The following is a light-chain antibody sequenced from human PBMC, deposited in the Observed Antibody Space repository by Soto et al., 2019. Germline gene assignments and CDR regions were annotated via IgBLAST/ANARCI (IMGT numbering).Light chain of an antibody. V-gene: IGKV1-13*02. CDR3: QQFNSYPHGLT. Sequence: AIQLTQSPSSLSASVGDRVTITCQASQGISSALAWYQQKPGKAPKLLIYDASSLESGVPSRFSGSGSGTDFTLTISSLQPEDFATYYCQQFNSYPHGLTFGGGTKVEIK. CDR1: QGISSA. CDR2: DAS. J-gene: IGKJ4*01.